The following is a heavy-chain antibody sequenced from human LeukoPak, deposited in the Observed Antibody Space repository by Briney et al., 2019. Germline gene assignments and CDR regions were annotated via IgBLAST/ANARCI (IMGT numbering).Heavy chain of an antibody. CDR3: AKSKGGPLYSGSYYDAFDI. J-gene: IGHJ3*02. D-gene: IGHD1-26*01. CDR2: MWDDGTNE. V-gene: IGHV3-33*06. Sequence: GGSLRLSCTASGFNFGIYGMHWVRQAPGKGLEWVAVMWDDGTNEYYVESVKGRFTISRDNGKRTLYLQMNSLRAEDTAVYYCAKSKGGPLYSGSYYDAFDIWGQGTMVTVSS. CDR1: GFNFGIYG.